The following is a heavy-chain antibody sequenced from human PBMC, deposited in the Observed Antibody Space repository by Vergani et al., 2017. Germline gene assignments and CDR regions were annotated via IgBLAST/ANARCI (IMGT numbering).Heavy chain of an antibody. CDR1: GGSISSYY. Sequence: QVQLQESGPGLVKPSETLSLTCTVSGGSISSYYWTWIRQTAERRLEWMGRVYPSGTTNYNPSLNGRVTIFVGKSKNLLSLRLNSVTAADTAVYYCARGETRTDWFDPWGQGTLVTVSS. CDR2: VYPSGTT. J-gene: IGHJ5*02. CDR3: ARGETRTDWFDP. V-gene: IGHV4-4*07. D-gene: IGHD3/OR15-3a*01.